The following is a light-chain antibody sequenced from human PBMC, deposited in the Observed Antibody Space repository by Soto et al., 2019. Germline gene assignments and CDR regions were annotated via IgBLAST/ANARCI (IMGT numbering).Light chain of an antibody. J-gene: IGKJ1*01. Sequence: DIQMTQSPSSLSASVGDRVTITCRASQVISNYLAWYQQKPGKVPKLLIYAASTLQSGVQFRFSGSGSGTDFTHTISCLQPEDVATYYCQKYNSAPWTFGQGTKVEIK. V-gene: IGKV1-27*01. CDR1: QVISNY. CDR3: QKYNSAPWT. CDR2: AAS.